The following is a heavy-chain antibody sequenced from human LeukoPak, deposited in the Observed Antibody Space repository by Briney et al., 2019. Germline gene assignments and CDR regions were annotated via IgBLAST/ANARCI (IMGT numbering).Heavy chain of an antibody. CDR2: ISSSSSYI. V-gene: IGHV3-21*05. Sequence: PGGSLRLSCAASGFTFSSYEMNWARQAPGKGLEWVSYISSSSSYIYYADSVKGRFTISRDNTKNSLYLQMNSLRAEDTAVYYCARRYYGSGSLISIDYWGQGTLVTVSS. CDR3: ARRYYGSGSLISIDY. D-gene: IGHD3-10*01. J-gene: IGHJ4*02. CDR1: GFTFSSYE.